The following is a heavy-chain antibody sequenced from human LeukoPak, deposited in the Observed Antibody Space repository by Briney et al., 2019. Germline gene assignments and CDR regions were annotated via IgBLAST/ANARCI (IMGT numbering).Heavy chain of an antibody. V-gene: IGHV1-69*13. D-gene: IGHD3-10*01. J-gene: IGHJ4*02. CDR1: GGTFSSYA. CDR2: IIPIFGTA. CDR3: ARGRPYGSGSYSDY. Sequence: PSVKVSCNASGGTFSSYAISWVRQAPGQGLEWMGGIIPIFGTANYAQKFQGRVTITADESTSTAYMALSSLRSEDTAVYYCARGRPYGSGSYSDYWGQGTLVTVSS.